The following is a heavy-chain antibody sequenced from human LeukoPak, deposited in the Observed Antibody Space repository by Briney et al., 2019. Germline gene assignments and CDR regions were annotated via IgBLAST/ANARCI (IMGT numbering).Heavy chain of an antibody. CDR3: ARSSGTGTFSY. CDR1: GDSISRSTYY. J-gene: IGHJ4*02. CDR2: VYYGRSP. Sequence: PSETLSLTCTVSGDSISRSTYYWAWIRQPPGKGLEWIGSVYYGRSPYFNPSLASRATISVDTSKNHFSLKMSSVTAADTAVYYCARSSGTGTFSYWGQGTLVTVSS. D-gene: IGHD6-25*01. V-gene: IGHV4-39*02.